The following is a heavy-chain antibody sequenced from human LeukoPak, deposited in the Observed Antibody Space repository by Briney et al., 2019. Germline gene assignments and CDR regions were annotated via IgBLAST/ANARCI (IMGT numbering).Heavy chain of an antibody. J-gene: IGHJ4*02. Sequence: PGGSLRLSCAASGFTFSGSAMHWVRQASGKGLEWVGRIRSKANSYATAYAASVKGRFTISRDDSKNTAYLQMNSLKTEDTAVYYCTGGWPPAVLQQPTPQYFDYWGQGTLVTVSS. CDR2: IRSKANSYAT. D-gene: IGHD6-13*01. V-gene: IGHV3-73*01. CDR1: GFTFSGSA. CDR3: TGGWPPAVLQQPTPQYFDY.